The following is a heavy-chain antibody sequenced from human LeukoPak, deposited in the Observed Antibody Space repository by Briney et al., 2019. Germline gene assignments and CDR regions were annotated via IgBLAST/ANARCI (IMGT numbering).Heavy chain of an antibody. V-gene: IGHV3-30*02. CDR1: GFTFSSYG. CDR3: VKDHGWLLYS. D-gene: IGHD3-9*01. Sequence: GGSLRLSCAASGFTFSSYGMHWVRQAPGKGLEWVAFIRYDGSNKYYAGSVEGRFTISRDNSKNTLYLQMNSLRADDTAVYYCVKDHGWLLYSWGQGTLVTVSS. CDR2: IRYDGSNK. J-gene: IGHJ4*02.